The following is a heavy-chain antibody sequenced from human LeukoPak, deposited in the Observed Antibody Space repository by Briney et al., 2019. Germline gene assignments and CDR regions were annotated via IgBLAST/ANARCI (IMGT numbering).Heavy chain of an antibody. Sequence: GGTLRLSCAASGFTFSSYDMSWVRQAPGKGLEWVSVISGSGVSTYYADSVKGRFTISRDNSKNTLYLQMNSLRAEDTAVYYCARDCIEGPCDIWGQGTMVTVSS. CDR2: ISGSGVST. J-gene: IGHJ3*02. CDR1: GFTFSSYD. D-gene: IGHD1-26*01. CDR3: ARDCIEGPCDI. V-gene: IGHV3-23*01.